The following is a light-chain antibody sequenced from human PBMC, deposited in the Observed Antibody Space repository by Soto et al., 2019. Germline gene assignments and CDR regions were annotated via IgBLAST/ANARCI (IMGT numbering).Light chain of an antibody. CDR3: SSYTSSSTPVV. Sequence: QSALTQPASVSGSPGQSITISCTGTSSDVGGYNYVSWYQQHPGKAPKLMIYDVSNRPSGVSNRISGSKSGNTASLTISGLQAEDEADYYCSSYTSSSTPVVFGGGTKLTAL. CDR1: SSDVGGYNY. J-gene: IGLJ2*01. V-gene: IGLV2-14*01. CDR2: DVS.